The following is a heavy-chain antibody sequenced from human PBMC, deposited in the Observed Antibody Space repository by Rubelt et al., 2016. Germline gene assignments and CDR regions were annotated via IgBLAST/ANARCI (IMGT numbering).Heavy chain of an antibody. D-gene: IGHD5-12*01. CDR3: ARDFGGLRGAFDY. CDR1: GFTFSNYW. CDR2: INSDGSST. V-gene: IGHV3-74*01. Sequence: EVQLVESGGGLVQPGGSLRLSCAASGFTFSNYWMHWVRQTPGKGLVWVSRINSDGSSTNYADSVKGRFTISRDHAKNSLYLQMNSLRAEDTAVYYCARDFGGLRGAFDYWGQGTLVTVSS. J-gene: IGHJ4*02.